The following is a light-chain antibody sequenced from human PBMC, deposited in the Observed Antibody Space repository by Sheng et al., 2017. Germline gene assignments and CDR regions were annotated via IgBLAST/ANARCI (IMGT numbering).Light chain of an antibody. CDR2: VHP. V-gene: IGKV3-20*01. CDR1: QSVSSNY. Sequence: EIVLTQSPGTLSLSPGERATLSCRASQSVSSNYLAWYQQKPGQAPSSSSMVHPAGPLASQTGSVATGSGTDFTLTISRLEPEDFAVYYCQQYGSSPPCTFGQGTKLEIK. J-gene: IGKJ2*02. CDR3: QQYGSSPPCT.